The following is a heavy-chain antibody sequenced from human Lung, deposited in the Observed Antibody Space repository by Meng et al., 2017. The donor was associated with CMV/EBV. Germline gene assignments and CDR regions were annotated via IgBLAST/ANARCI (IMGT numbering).Heavy chain of an antibody. CDR2: IYSGGSST. CDR1: GFTFSSYA. D-gene: IGHD3-3*01. Sequence: GEXXKISCAASGFTFSSYAMSWVRQAPGKGLEWVSVIYSGGSSTYYADSVKGRFTISRDNSKNTLYLQMNSLRAEDTAVYYCAKDTGHVGYDFWSGWNDYYYYYGMDVWGQGTTVTVSS. CDR3: AKDTGHVGYDFWSGWNDYYYYYGMDV. V-gene: IGHV3-23*03. J-gene: IGHJ6*02.